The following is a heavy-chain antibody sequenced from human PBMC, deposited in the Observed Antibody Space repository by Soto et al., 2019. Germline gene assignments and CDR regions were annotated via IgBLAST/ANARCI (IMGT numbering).Heavy chain of an antibody. D-gene: IGHD1-20*01. V-gene: IGHV3-23*01. J-gene: IGHJ4*02. Sequence: EVQLLESGGGLVQPGGSLRLSCAASGFSLSRTAMSWVRQAPGKGLEWVSASGSSGVTTYYTDSVKGRFTISRDSSKNTLYLQMDSLRAEDTALYYCARRDITMTCFDLWGQGTLVTVSS. CDR3: ARRDITMTCFDL. CDR2: SGSSGVTT. CDR1: GFSLSRTA.